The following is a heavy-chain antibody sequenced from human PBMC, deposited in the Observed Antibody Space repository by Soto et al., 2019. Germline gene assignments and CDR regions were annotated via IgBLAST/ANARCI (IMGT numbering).Heavy chain of an antibody. D-gene: IGHD1-26*01. CDR1: GFNFSNGW. CDR3: STDEWE. Sequence: EVQLVESGGGLVKPGGSLRLSCAASGFNFSNGWMSWVRQAPGKGLEWVGRIKSKVHGETTDYAAHVKGRFTISKDDSKNTLYLQMHSLQTEDIAVYYCSTDEWEWGQGTLVTVSS. V-gene: IGHV3-15*05. J-gene: IGHJ4*02. CDR2: IKSKVHGETT.